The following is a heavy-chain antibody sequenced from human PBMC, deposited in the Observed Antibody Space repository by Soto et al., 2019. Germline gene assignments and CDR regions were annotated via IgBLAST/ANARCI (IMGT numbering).Heavy chain of an antibody. CDR2: IYPRDSDT. CDR3: ARSRTSYCTNGVCSPYYYYYGMDV. Sequence: GESLKISCKGSGYSFTSYWIGWVRQMPGKGLEWMGIIYPRDSDTRYSPSFQGQVTISADKSISTAYLQWSSLKASDTAMYYCARSRTSYCTNGVCSPYYYYYGMDVWGQGTTVTVSS. J-gene: IGHJ6*02. D-gene: IGHD2-8*01. CDR1: GYSFTSYW. V-gene: IGHV5-51*01.